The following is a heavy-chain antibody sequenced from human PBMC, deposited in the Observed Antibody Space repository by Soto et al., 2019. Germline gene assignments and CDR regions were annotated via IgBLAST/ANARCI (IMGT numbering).Heavy chain of an antibody. V-gene: IGHV1-18*01. CDR2: ISAFNGST. CDR1: GYTFKTYD. CDR3: ARRRQYCPIDVCCLTRQADV. D-gene: IGHD2-8*01. J-gene: IGHJ6*02. Sequence: VQVVQSGAEVKKPGASVKVSCEASGYTFKTYDIYWVRQAPGQGLEWMGRISAFNGSTEYAQNLQGRVTMTEDTSTGTAHMEARSLTSDDTAVYYCARRRQYCPIDVCCLTRQADVWGQGTTVTVSS.